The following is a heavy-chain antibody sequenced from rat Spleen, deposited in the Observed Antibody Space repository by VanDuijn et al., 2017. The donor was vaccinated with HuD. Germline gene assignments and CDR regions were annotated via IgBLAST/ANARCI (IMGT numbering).Heavy chain of an antibody. CDR1: GYSITSTF. V-gene: IGHV3-1*01. D-gene: IGHD1-7*01. J-gene: IGHJ2*01. CDR2: ISYSGST. Sequence: EVQLQESGPGLVKPSQSLSLTCSVTGYSITSTFWGWIRKFPGNKMEWMGYISYSGSTSYNSSLKSRISITRDTSKNQFFLQLNSVTTEDTATYYCARYRNSMGLFDYWGQGLMVTVSS. CDR3: ARYRNSMGLFDY.